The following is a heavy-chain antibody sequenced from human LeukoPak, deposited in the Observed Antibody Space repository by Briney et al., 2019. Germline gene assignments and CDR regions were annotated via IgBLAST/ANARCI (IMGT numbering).Heavy chain of an antibody. CDR3: AKSGYSSTRSWFDP. Sequence: GGSLRLSCAASGFTFDDYAMHWVRQAPGKGLEWVSLIIGDGGSTYFADSVKGRFTISRDNSKNSLYRQMNSLRTEDTALYYCAKSGYSSTRSWFDPWGQGALVTVSS. CDR2: IIGDGGST. J-gene: IGHJ5*02. V-gene: IGHV3-43*02. CDR1: GFTFDDYA. D-gene: IGHD6-13*01.